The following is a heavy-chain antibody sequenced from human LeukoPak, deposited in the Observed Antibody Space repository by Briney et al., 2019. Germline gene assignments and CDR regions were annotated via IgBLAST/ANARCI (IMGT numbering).Heavy chain of an antibody. CDR2: INHSGST. Sequence: PSETLSLTCAVYGGSFSGYYWSWIRQPPGKGLEWIGEINHSGSTNYNPSLKSRVTISVDTSKNQFSLKLSSVTAADTAVYYCARERGMDYFDYWGQGTLVTVSS. J-gene: IGHJ4*02. V-gene: IGHV4-34*01. CDR1: GGSFSGYY. D-gene: IGHD6-13*01. CDR3: ARERGMDYFDY.